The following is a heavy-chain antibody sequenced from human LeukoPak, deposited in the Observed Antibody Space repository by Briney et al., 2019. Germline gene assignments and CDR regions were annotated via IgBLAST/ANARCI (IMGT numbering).Heavy chain of an antibody. CDR2: IIPIFGTA. J-gene: IGHJ4*02. CDR1: GGTFSSYA. D-gene: IGHD4-23*01. Sequence: SVKVSCKASGGTFSSYAISWVRQAPGQGLEWMGGIIPIFGTANYAQKFQGRVTITADESTSTAYMELSSLRSEDTAVYYCARDDYGGNSALDYWGQGTLVTVSS. V-gene: IGHV1-69*13. CDR3: ARDDYGGNSALDY.